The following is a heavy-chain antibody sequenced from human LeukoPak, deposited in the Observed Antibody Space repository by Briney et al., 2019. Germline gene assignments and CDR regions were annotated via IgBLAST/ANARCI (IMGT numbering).Heavy chain of an antibody. CDR3: ARDRVTMIVVVITRDPGDAFDI. CDR2: ISAYNGNT. Sequence: ASVKVSCKASGYTFTDYYMHWVRQAPGQGLEWMGWISAYNGNTNYAQKLQGRVTMTTDTSTSTAYMELRSLRSDDTAVYYCARDRVTMIVVVITRDPGDAFDIWGQGTMVTVSS. J-gene: IGHJ3*02. CDR1: GYTFTDYY. V-gene: IGHV1-18*04. D-gene: IGHD3-22*01.